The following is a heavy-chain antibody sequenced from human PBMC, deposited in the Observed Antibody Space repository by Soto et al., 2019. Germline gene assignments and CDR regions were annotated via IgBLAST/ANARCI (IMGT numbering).Heavy chain of an antibody. CDR1: GGTFSSYA. J-gene: IGHJ4*02. V-gene: IGHV1-69*06. CDR2: IIPIFGTA. D-gene: IGHD3-22*01. Sequence: SVEVSCKASGGTFSSYAISWVRQAPGQGLEWMGGIIPIFGTANYAQKFQGRVTITADKSTSTAYMELSSLRSEDTAVYYCLGEVPDYYDSSGYYASVDYWGQGTLVTVSS. CDR3: LGEVPDYYDSSGYYASVDY.